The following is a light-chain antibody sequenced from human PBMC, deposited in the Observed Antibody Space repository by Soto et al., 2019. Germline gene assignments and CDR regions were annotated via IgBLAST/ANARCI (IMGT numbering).Light chain of an antibody. Sequence: DIVMTQSPLSLPVTPGEPASISCRSSQSLLHSNGYNYLDWYLQKPGQSPQVLIYLGSNRTSGVPDRFRGSVSATDFTLKISRVEVEDVGVYYCMQALQTPITFGQGTRLEIK. J-gene: IGKJ5*01. CDR1: QSLLHSNGYNY. CDR3: MQALQTPIT. CDR2: LGS. V-gene: IGKV2-28*01.